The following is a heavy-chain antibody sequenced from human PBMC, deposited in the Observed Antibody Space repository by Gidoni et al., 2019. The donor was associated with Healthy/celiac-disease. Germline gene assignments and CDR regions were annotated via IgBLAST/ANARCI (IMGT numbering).Heavy chain of an antibody. D-gene: IGHD1-26*01. J-gene: IGHJ6*02. V-gene: IGHV3-30*01. CDR2: ISYDGSNK. CDR3: ARDAVEWELLIPSPGYYYYGMDV. CDR1: GFTFSSYA. Sequence: QVQLVESGGGVVQPGRSLRLSWAAPGFTFSSYAMHWVRHAPGKGLEWVAVISYDGSNKYYADSVKGRFTISRDNSKTTLYLQMNSLRAEDTAVYYCARDAVEWELLIPSPGYYYYGMDVWGQGTTVTVSS.